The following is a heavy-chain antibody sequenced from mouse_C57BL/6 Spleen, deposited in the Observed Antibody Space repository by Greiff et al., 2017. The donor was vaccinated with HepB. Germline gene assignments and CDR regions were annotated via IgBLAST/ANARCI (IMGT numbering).Heavy chain of an antibody. CDR2: IRNKANGYTT. J-gene: IGHJ2*01. D-gene: IGHD2-10*01. CDR1: GFTFTDYY. Sequence: EVMLVESGGGLVQPGGSLSLSCAASGFTFTDYYMSWVRQPPGKALEWLGFIRNKANGYTTEYSASVKGRFTISRDNSQSILYLQMNALRAEDSATYYCARSSYGNYRGYYFDYWGQGTTLTVSS. CDR3: ARSSYGNYRGYYFDY. V-gene: IGHV7-3*01.